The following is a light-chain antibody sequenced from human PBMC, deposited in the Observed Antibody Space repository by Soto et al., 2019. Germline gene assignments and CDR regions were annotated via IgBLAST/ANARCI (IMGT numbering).Light chain of an antibody. CDR3: QQRYSTPPYT. Sequence: DIQMTKSPSSMSASVGDRVTITCRASQSISSYLNWYQQKPGKAPKLLIDAASSLHSGVPSRFSGSGSGTAFTLTISSLQPEDFATYYCQQRYSTPPYTFGQGTKLEIK. CDR2: AAS. CDR1: QSISSY. V-gene: IGKV1-39*01. J-gene: IGKJ2*01.